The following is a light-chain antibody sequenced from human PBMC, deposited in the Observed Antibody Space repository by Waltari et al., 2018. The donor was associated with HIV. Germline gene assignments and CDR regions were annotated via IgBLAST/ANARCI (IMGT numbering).Light chain of an antibody. Sequence: EIVLTQSPLSLPVAPGESASISCRASQSLLHNNGNNYLDWYVQTPGQSPQLLIYLASHRTSGVPERFSGSGSGTNFTMKITRVEAEDVGTYYCLQSLHTPRFSFGPGTKVDI. V-gene: IGKV2-28*01. CDR2: LAS. CDR3: LQSLHTPRFS. CDR1: QSLLHNNGNNY. J-gene: IGKJ3*01.